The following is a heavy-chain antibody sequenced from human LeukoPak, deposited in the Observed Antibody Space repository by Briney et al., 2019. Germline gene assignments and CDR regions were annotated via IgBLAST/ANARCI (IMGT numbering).Heavy chain of an antibody. V-gene: IGHV2-5*01. Sequence: ESGPTLVKPTQTLTLTCTFSGFSLTTRAVGVAWIRQPPGKALEWLALIFGNDQKYYSPSLKTRLTITKDTSKNQVVLTMTNIDPVDTATYYCAHAPSLYPFDRWGRGTLVTVSS. CDR1: GFSLTTRAVG. J-gene: IGHJ4*02. CDR2: IFGNDQK. CDR3: AHAPSLYPFDR. D-gene: IGHD3-16*02.